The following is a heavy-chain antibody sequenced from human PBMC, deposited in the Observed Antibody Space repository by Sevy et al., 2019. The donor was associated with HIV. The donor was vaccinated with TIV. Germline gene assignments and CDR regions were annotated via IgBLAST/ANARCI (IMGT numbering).Heavy chain of an antibody. CDR3: AKVAARPVDY. D-gene: IGHD6-6*01. Sequence: GGSLRLSCAASGFTFSSYAMSWVRQAPGKGLEWVSAISGSGGSTYYADSVKGRITISRDNSKNTLYLQMNSLRAEDMAVYCCAKVAARPVDYWGQGTLVTVSS. J-gene: IGHJ4*02. CDR1: GFTFSSYA. V-gene: IGHV3-23*01. CDR2: ISGSGGST.